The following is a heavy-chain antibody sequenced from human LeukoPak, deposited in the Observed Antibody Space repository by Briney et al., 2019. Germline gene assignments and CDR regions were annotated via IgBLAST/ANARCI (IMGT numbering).Heavy chain of an antibody. CDR1: GGSISSSSYY. D-gene: IGHD1-1*01. J-gene: IGHJ4*02. V-gene: IGHV4-39*01. CDR3: ASGTATQLDY. Sequence: SETLSLTCTVSGGSISSSSYYWGWIRQPPGKGLEWIGSIYYSGSTYYNPSLKNRVTISVNTSKNQFSLKLSSVTAADTAVYYCASGTATQLDYWGQGTLVTVSS. CDR2: IYYSGST.